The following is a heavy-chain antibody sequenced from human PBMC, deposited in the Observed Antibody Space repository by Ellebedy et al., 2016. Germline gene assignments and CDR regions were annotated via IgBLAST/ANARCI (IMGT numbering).Heavy chain of an antibody. CDR1: GYSFTGYD. J-gene: IGHJ4*02. V-gene: IGHV1-18*01. CDR2: ISGYNGNT. Sequence: ASVKVSXXASGYSFTGYDIAWVRQAPGQGLEWMGWISGYNGNTNYAQSLQGRVTMSTDTSTSTAYMELRSLRSDDTAVYYCARVFDSGYDSAYFDNWGQGTLVTVSS. CDR3: ARVFDSGYDSAYFDN. D-gene: IGHD5-12*01.